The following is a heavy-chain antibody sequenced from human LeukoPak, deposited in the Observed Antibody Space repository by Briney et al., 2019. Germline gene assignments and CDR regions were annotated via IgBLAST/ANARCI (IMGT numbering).Heavy chain of an antibody. V-gene: IGHV4-59*08. CDR1: GGSISSYY. CDR2: IYYSGST. J-gene: IGHJ4*02. D-gene: IGHD6-19*01. Sequence: SETLSLTCTGSGGSISSYYWSWIRQPPGKGLEWIGYIYYSGSTNSNPSLKSRVTISVDTSKNQFSLKLSSVTAADTAVYYGASTIAVAGRFDYWGQGTLVTVSS. CDR3: ASTIAVAGRFDY.